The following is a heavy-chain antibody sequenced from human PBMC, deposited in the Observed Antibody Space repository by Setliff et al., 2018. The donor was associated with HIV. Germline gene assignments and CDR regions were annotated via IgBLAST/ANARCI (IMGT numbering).Heavy chain of an antibody. J-gene: IGHJ4*02. V-gene: IGHV4-59*01. CDR1: GVSISSEY. D-gene: IGHD2-2*01. Sequence: SETLSLTCAVSGVSISSEYWSWIRQHPGKGLEWIGFVYYSVNYNYNPSLKSRVSITVDTSKNQFSLRLTSVTAADTSVYYCTRVKSMPTLVTWGLGPLVTVSS. CDR2: VYYSVNY. CDR3: TRVKSMPTLVT.